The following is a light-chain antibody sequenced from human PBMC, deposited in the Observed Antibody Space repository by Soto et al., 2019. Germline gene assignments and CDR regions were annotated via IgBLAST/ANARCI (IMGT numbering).Light chain of an antibody. CDR1: SSNIGSNY. CDR3: AAWDDSRSGYV. Sequence: QSALTQPPSASGTPGQRVTISCSGSSSNIGSNYVYWYQPLPGTAPKLLIFGNNQRPSGVPDRFSGSKSGTSASLAISGLRSEYEADYYCAAWDDSRSGYVFGTGTKLTVL. CDR2: GNN. V-gene: IGLV1-47*02. J-gene: IGLJ1*01.